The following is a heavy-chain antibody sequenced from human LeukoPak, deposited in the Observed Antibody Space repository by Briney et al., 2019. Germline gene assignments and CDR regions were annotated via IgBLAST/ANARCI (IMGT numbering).Heavy chain of an antibody. D-gene: IGHD3-3*01. J-gene: IGHJ6*02. CDR3: ARAYVDITIFGVAYYYYGMDV. Sequence: GSSVKVSCKASGGTFSSYAISWVRQAPGQGLEWMGRIIPILGIANYAQKFQGRVTITADKSTSTAYMGLSSLRSEDTAVYYCARAYVDITIFGVAYYYYGMDVWGQGTTVTVSS. CDR2: IIPILGIA. V-gene: IGHV1-69*04. CDR1: GGTFSSYA.